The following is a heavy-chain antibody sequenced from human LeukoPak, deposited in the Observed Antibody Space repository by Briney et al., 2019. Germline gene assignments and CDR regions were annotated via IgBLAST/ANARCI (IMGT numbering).Heavy chain of an antibody. V-gene: IGHV3-23*01. J-gene: IGHJ4*02. CDR2: ISDSASST. Sequence: GGSLRLSCAASGFTFSNYAMSWVRQAPGKGLEWVSAISDSASSTYHADSVKGRFTISRDNSKNTLYLQMGSLRAEDMAVYYCARVGPADTHYPSSGLDYWGQGTLVTVSS. D-gene: IGHD3-22*01. CDR1: GFTFSNYA. CDR3: ARVGPADTHYPSSGLDY.